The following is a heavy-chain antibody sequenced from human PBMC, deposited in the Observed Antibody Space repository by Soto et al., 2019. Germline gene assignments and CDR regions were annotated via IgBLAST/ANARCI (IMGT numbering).Heavy chain of an antibody. Sequence: GGSLRLSCAASGFTFSSYGMHWVRQAPGKGLEWVAVISYDGSNKYYADSVKGRFTISRDNSKNTLYLQMNSLRAEDTAVYYSAKDISSSSYDYWGQGTLVTVSS. V-gene: IGHV3-30*18. CDR2: ISYDGSNK. J-gene: IGHJ4*02. D-gene: IGHD6-6*01. CDR1: GFTFSSYG. CDR3: AKDISSSSYDY.